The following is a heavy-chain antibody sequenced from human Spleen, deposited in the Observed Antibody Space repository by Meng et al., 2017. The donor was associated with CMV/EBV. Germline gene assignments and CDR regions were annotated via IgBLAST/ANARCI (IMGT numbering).Heavy chain of an antibody. Sequence: LSLTCAASGFTFSSYWMSWVRQAPGKGLEWVANIKQEGSEKYYVDSVKGRFTISRDNAKNSLYLQMNSLRAEDTAVYYCARSVLSFGESWDYGMDVWGQGTTVTRLL. CDR2: IKQEGSEK. V-gene: IGHV3-7*01. J-gene: IGHJ6*02. CDR3: ARSVLSFGESWDYGMDV. CDR1: GFTFSSYW. D-gene: IGHD3-10*01.